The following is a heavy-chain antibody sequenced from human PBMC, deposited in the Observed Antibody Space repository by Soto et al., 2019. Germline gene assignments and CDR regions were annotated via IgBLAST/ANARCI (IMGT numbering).Heavy chain of an antibody. V-gene: IGHV2-5*01. CDR1: GFSLSTSGAG. J-gene: IGHJ4*02. Sequence: QITLKESGPTLVKPTQTLTVTCTFSGFSLSTSGAGVGWIRQSPGKAPEWLALISWKDEKLYNPGLKSRLTNTQDTSKNPVVLTMTDLDPVDTATYFCAHRYGGNYYRWYFDSWGQGTLVTVSS. CDR2: ISWKDEK. CDR3: AHRYGGNYYRWYFDS. D-gene: IGHD1-26*01.